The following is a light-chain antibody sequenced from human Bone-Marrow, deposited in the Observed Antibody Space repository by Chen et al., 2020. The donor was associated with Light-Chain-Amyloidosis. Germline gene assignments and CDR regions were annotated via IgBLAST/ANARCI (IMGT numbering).Light chain of an antibody. V-gene: IGLV3-25*03. CDR3: QSADSSGTYDVI. CDR2: RDT. J-gene: IGLJ2*01. Sequence: SYELTQPPSVSVSPGQTARITCSGDDLPTKYAYWYQQKPGQAPVLVIHRDTERPSGISERFSGSSSGTTATLTISGVQAEDEADYRCQSADSSGTYDVIFGGGTKLTVL. CDR1: DLPTKY.